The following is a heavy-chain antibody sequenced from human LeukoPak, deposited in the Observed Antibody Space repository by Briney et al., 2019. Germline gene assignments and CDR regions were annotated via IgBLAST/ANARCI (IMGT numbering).Heavy chain of an antibody. CDR3: AKDYPIP. CDR1: GFTFSSYG. CDR2: ISYGGSNK. J-gene: IGHJ5*02. Sequence: GGSLRLSCAASGFTFSSYGMHWVRQAPGKGLEWVAVISYGGSNKYYAGSVKGRFTISRDNPKNTLYLQMNSLRAEDTAVYYCAKDYPIPWGQGTLVTVSS. V-gene: IGHV3-30*18. D-gene: IGHD2-2*02.